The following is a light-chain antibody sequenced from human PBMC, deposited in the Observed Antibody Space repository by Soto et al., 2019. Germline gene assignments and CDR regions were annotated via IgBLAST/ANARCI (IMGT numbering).Light chain of an antibody. V-gene: IGLV1-44*01. Sequence: QSVLTQPLSASGTPGQRVTISCSGSSSNIGSTTVNWYQQLPGTAPELLIYGNNQRPSGVPDRFSGSKSGNTASLTISGLQAEDEGDYYCSSYTSSSTVVIFGGGTKVTVL. CDR1: SSNIGSTT. CDR2: GNN. CDR3: SSYTSSSTVVI. J-gene: IGLJ2*01.